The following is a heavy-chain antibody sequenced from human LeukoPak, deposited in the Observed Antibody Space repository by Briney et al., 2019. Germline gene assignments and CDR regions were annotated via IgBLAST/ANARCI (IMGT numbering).Heavy chain of an antibody. CDR2: INSDGSSP. D-gene: IGHD6-25*01. Sequence: GGSLRLSCAASGFTFSSYWMHWVRHAPGKGLVWVSRINSDGSSPSYADSVKGRFTISRDNAKNTLYLQMNSLRAEDTAVYYCARRSAAKDAFDIWGQGTMVTVSS. CDR3: ARRSAAKDAFDI. CDR1: GFTFSSYW. J-gene: IGHJ3*02. V-gene: IGHV3-74*01.